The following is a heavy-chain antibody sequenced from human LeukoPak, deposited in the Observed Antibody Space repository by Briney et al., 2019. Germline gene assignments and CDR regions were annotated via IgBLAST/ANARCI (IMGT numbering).Heavy chain of an antibody. D-gene: IGHD3-16*02. V-gene: IGHV4-59*01. J-gene: IGHJ3*02. CDR2: IYYSGST. Sequence: PSETLSLTCTVSGGSISSYYWSWIRQPPGKGLEWIGYIYYSGSTNYNPSLKSRVTISVDTSKNQFPLKLSSVTAADTAVYYCARSSSDYDYVWGSYRSRDAFDIWGQGTMVTVSS. CDR3: ARSSSDYDYVWGSYRSRDAFDI. CDR1: GGSISSYY.